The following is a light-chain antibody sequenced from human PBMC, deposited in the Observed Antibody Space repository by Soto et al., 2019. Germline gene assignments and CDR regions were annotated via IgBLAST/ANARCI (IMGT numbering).Light chain of an antibody. CDR2: DAS. Sequence: EIVLTQSPATLALSPGERATLSCRATQSVYSYLAWYQQKPGQAPRLLIYDASNRATGIPARFSGSGSGTDCTLTISSLEPEDIAVYYCQQRSNWPLTLGGGTKVEIK. CDR1: QSVYSY. V-gene: IGKV3-11*01. J-gene: IGKJ4*01. CDR3: QQRSNWPLT.